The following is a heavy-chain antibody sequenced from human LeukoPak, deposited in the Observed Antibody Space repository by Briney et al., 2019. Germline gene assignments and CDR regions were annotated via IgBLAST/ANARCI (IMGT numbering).Heavy chain of an antibody. V-gene: IGHV1-46*01. CDR3: ARVNYDSSGYTPKGYFDY. CDR1: GYTFTSYY. J-gene: IGHJ4*02. Sequence: ASVKVSCKASGYTFTSYYMHRVRQAPGQGLEWMGIINPSGGSTSYAQKFQGRVTMTRDMSTSTVYMELSSLRSEDTAVYYCARVNYDSSGYTPKGYFDYWGQGTLVTVSS. D-gene: IGHD3-22*01. CDR2: INPSGGST.